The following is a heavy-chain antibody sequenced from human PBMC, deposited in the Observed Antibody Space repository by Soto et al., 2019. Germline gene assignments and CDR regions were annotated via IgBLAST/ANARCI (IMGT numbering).Heavy chain of an antibody. J-gene: IGHJ4*02. V-gene: IGHV1-18*01. CDR3: AREKQTYGDYHGREDY. D-gene: IGHD4-17*01. Sequence: GASVKVSCKASGYTFTSYGISWVRQAPGQGLEWMGWISAYNGNTNYAQKLQGRVTMTTDTSTSTAYMELRSLRSDDTAVYYCAREKQTYGDYHGREDYWGQGTLVTVSS. CDR2: ISAYNGNT. CDR1: GYTFTSYG.